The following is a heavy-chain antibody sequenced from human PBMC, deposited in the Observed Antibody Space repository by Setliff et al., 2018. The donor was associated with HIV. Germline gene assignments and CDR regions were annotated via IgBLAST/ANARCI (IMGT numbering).Heavy chain of an antibody. Sequence: PGGSLRLSCAASGFAFDDHAMHWVRQVPGKGLEWVAGMSGNSEIIAYADSVKGRFTISRDNAKNSLYLQMNSLRAEETAVDYCARGISYDYMDGWGKGTTVTVSS. CDR1: GFAFDDHA. CDR3: ARGISYDYMDG. CDR2: MSGNSEII. J-gene: IGHJ6*03. V-gene: IGHV3-9*01.